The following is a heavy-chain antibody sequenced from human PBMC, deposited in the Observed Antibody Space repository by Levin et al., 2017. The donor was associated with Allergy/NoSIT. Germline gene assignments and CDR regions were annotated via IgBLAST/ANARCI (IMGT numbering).Heavy chain of an antibody. CDR1: GGSISRGNYY. V-gene: IGHV4-30-4*01. J-gene: IGHJ4*02. Sequence: SETLSLTCTVAGGSISRGNYYWSWIRQPPGKGLEWIGYIYRSGIAHYNPTLKSRLTMSVDTSKNQFSLRLSSVAAADTAVYYCARGVGVELAASTYYLDYWGQGSLVSVSS. D-gene: IGHD5-12*01. CDR2: IYRSGIA. CDR3: ARGVGVELAASTYYLDY.